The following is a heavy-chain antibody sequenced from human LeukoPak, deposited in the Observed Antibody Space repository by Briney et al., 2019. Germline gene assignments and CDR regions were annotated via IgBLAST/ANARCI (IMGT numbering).Heavy chain of an antibody. V-gene: IGHV1-2*02. CDR3: APDFDI. Sequence: GASVKVSCKASGYTFTSYDINWVRQATGQGLEWMGWINPNSGGTNYAQKFQGRVTMTRDTSISTAYMELSRLRSDDTAVYYCAPDFDIWGQGTMVTVSS. CDR2: INPNSGGT. CDR1: GYTFTSYD. J-gene: IGHJ3*02. D-gene: IGHD1-14*01.